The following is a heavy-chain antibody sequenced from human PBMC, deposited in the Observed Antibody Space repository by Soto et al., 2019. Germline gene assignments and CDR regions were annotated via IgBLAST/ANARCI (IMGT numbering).Heavy chain of an antibody. J-gene: IGHJ4*02. CDR3: NREGVWGYFDY. CDR2: IRSKAHSYAT. D-gene: IGHD7-27*01. V-gene: IGHV3-73*01. Sequence: GWSLRLSCAASGFIFSGSAMHWVRQASGKGLEWVGRIRSKAHSYATAYAASVKGRFTISRDDSKSIAYLQMNSLKTEDTAVYYCNREGVWGYFDYWGQGTLVTVSP. CDR1: GFIFSGSA.